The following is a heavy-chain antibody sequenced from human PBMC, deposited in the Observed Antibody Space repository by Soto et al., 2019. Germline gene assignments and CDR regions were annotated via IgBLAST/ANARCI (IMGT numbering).Heavy chain of an antibody. Sequence: ASVKVSCKASGYTFTGYYMHWVRQAPGQGLEWMGWINPNSGGTNYARKFQGWVTMTRDTSISTAYMELSRLRSDDTAVYYCARELKPAYYDFWSGYYTGMGYYGMDVWGQGTTVTVSS. CDR3: ARELKPAYYDFWSGYYTGMGYYGMDV. D-gene: IGHD3-3*01. CDR1: GYTFTGYY. J-gene: IGHJ6*02. V-gene: IGHV1-2*04. CDR2: INPNSGGT.